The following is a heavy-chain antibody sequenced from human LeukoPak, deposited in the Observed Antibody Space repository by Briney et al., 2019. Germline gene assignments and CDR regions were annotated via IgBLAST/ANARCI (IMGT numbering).Heavy chain of an antibody. V-gene: IGHV1-46*01. Sequence: ASVKVSCKASGYTFTSYYMHWVRQAPGQGLEWMGIINPSGGSTSYAQKFQGRVTMTRDTSTSTVYMELSSLRSEDTAVYYCARGASGYCSGGSCYNFDYWGQGTLVTVSS. D-gene: IGHD2-15*01. CDR1: GYTFTSYY. CDR3: ARGASGYCSGGSCYNFDY. J-gene: IGHJ4*02. CDR2: INPSGGST.